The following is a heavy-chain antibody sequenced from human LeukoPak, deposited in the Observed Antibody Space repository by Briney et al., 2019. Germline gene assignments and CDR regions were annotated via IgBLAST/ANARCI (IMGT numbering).Heavy chain of an antibody. CDR1: GFTFSSYD. D-gene: IGHD2-21*02. CDR2: IRKSNDST. CDR3: AKTFLTRTYCGGDCAFDS. Sequence: GGSLRLSCSASGFTFSSYDMSWVRQAPGKGLEWVSNIRKSNDSTDHADSVKGRFTITRDNSKNTLYLEMNRLRAEDTAVYYCAKTFLTRTYCGGDCAFDSWGQGTMVTVSS. V-gene: IGHV3-23*01. J-gene: IGHJ4*02.